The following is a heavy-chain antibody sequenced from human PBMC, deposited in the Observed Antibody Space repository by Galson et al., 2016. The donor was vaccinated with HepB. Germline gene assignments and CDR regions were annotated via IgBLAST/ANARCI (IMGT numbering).Heavy chain of an antibody. CDR3: ARGKIVVVPAAMGYYYYGMDV. D-gene: IGHD2-2*01. CDR1: GFTFSSYS. J-gene: IGHJ6*02. CDR2: ISSSSSYI. V-gene: IGHV3-21*01. Sequence: SLRLSCAASGFTFSSYSMNWVRQAPGKGLEWVSSISSSSSYIYYADSVKGRFTISRENAKNSLYLQMNSLRAEDTAVYYCARGKIVVVPAAMGYYYYGMDVWGQGTTVTVSS.